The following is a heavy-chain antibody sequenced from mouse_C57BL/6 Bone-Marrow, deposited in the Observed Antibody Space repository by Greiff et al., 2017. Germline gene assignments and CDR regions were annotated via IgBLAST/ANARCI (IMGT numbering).Heavy chain of an antibody. CDR2: INPNNGGT. V-gene: IGHV1-26*01. CDR1: GYTFTNYY. CDR3: ARGMGLLYYFDY. D-gene: IGHD1-1*01. J-gene: IGHJ2*01. Sequence: EVQLQQSGPELVKPWPSVKISCKASGYTFTNYYMNWMKQLHGKSLEWIGDINPNNGGTSYNHKFKGKATLTVDKSSSTAYMELRSLTSDDSAVYYCARGMGLLYYFDYWGQGTTLTVSS.